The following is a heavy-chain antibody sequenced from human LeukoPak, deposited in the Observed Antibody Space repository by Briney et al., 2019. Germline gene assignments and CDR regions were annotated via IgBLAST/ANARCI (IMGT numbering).Heavy chain of an antibody. V-gene: IGHV3-74*01. J-gene: IGHJ4*02. D-gene: IGHD2-2*01. CDR2: IKGDGSST. CDR3: ARLVCSTIPCYGKFYFGS. Sequence: GGSLRLSCAASGFTFSNNWMHWVRQAPGKGLVWVSRIKGDGSSTDYADSVKGRFTISRDNAKNTLLLQMNSLRAEDTAVYYCARLVCSTIPCYGKFYFGSWGQGTLVPVSS. CDR1: GFTFSNNW.